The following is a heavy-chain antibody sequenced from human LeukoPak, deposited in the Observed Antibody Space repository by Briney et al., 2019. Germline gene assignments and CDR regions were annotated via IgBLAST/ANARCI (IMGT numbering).Heavy chain of an antibody. CDR1: GGSISSYY. CDR2: IYTSGST. J-gene: IGHJ4*02. D-gene: IGHD2-15*01. V-gene: IGHV4-4*07. Sequence: KPSETLSLPCTVSGGSISSYYWSWIRQPAGKGLEWIGRIYTSGSTNYNPSLKSRVTMSVDTSKNQFSLKLSSVTAADTAVYYCAREEDCSGGSCYVVYWGQGTLVTVSS. CDR3: AREEDCSGGSCYVVY.